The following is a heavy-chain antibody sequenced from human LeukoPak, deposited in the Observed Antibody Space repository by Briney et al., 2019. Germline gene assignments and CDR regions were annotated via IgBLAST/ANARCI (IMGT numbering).Heavy chain of an antibody. CDR1: GGSISSSSYS. CDR3: ARGWSGYGMDV. Sequence: PSETLSLTCTVSGGSISSSSYSWSWIRQPPGKGLEWIGYINHSGCTYYNPSLKSRVTISVDRSKNQFSLKLSSVTAADTAVYYCARGWSGYGMDVWGQGTTVTVSS. V-gene: IGHV4-30-2*01. D-gene: IGHD3-3*01. J-gene: IGHJ6*02. CDR2: INHSGCT.